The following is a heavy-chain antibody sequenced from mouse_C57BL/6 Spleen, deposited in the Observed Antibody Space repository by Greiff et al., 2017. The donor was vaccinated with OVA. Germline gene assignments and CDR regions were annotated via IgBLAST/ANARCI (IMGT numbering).Heavy chain of an antibody. Sequence: EVQRVESGGGLVKPGGSLKLSCAASGFTFSDYGMHWVRQAPEKGLEWVAYISCGSSTIYYADTVKGRFTISRDNAKNTLFLQMTSLRSEDTAMYYCARKIYYYGSSYFDYWGQGTTLTVSS. CDR2: ISCGSSTI. D-gene: IGHD1-1*01. CDR3: ARKIYYYGSSYFDY. J-gene: IGHJ2*01. V-gene: IGHV5-17*01. CDR1: GFTFSDYG.